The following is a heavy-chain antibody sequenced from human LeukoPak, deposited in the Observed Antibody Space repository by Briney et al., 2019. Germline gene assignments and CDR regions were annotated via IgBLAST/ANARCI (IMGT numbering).Heavy chain of an antibody. J-gene: IGHJ4*02. V-gene: IGHV1-69*05. D-gene: IGHD1-26*01. CDR1: GCTFSSYA. CDR3: ARDQSGSYSGIDY. CDR2: IISIFGTA. Sequence: SVKVSCKASGCTFSSYAISWVRQAPGQGLEWMGVIISIFGTANYAQKFQVRVTITTHESTTTAYMELSSLRSEDTAVYYCARDQSGSYSGIDYWGQGTLVTVSS.